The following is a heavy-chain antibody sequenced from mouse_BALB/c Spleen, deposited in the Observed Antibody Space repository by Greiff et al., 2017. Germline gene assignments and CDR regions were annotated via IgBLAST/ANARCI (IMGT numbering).Heavy chain of an antibody. CDR2: INPSTGYT. V-gene: IGHV1-7*01. D-gene: IGHD2-10*01. J-gene: IGHJ4*01. CDR1: GYTFTSYW. CDR3: ARGGRAYYGNSYAMDY. Sequence: VQLQQSGAELAKPGASVKMSCKASGYTFTSYWMHWVKQRPGQGLEWIGYINPSTGYTEYNQKFKDKATLTADKSSSTAYMQLSSLTSEDSAVYYCARGGRAYYGNSYAMDYWGQGTSVTVSA.